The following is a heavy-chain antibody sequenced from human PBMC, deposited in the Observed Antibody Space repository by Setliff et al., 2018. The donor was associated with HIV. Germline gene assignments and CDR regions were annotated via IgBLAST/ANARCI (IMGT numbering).Heavy chain of an antibody. CDR2: INSFGSVT. D-gene: IGHD3-10*01. V-gene: IGHV3-74*01. Sequence: PGGSLRLSCAASGFAFNEHWMHWVRQSPGTGLMWVARINSFGSVTNYADSVKGRFTVTRNNAKKTLYLHVNRLRVDDTAVYYCARNVDRGGAFDIWGQGTMVTVSS. J-gene: IGHJ3*02. CDR1: GFAFNEHW. CDR3: ARNVDRGGAFDI.